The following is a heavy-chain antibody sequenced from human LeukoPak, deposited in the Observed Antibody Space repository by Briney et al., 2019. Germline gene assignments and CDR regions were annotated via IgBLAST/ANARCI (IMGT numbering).Heavy chain of an antibody. CDR2: IIPIFGTA. CDR3: ARTASIAVAEGLTRWYFDL. V-gene: IGHV1-69*01. CDR1: GGTFSSYA. J-gene: IGHJ2*01. Sequence: ASVRVSCKASGGTFSSYAISWVRQAPGQGLEWMGGIIPIFGTANYAQKFQGRVTITADEPTSTAYMELSSLRSEDTAVYYCARTASIAVAEGLTRWYFDLWGRGTLVTVSP. D-gene: IGHD6-19*01.